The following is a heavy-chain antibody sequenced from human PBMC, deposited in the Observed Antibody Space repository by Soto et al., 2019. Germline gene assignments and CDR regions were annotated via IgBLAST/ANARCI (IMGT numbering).Heavy chain of an antibody. J-gene: IGHJ4*02. V-gene: IGHV1-69*02. CDR3: ASSYGSGYRAFDY. CDR2: FNPIVSMS. Sequence: QVQLVQSGAEVKRPGSWVKVSCKASGDTFNFYSINWVRQAPGLGLEGMGRFNPIVSMSNYAQKFQGRVTMTADKSTSTAYMELSSLRSEDTAIYYCASSYGSGYRAFDYWGQGALVTVSS. D-gene: IGHD3-10*01. CDR1: GDTFNFYS.